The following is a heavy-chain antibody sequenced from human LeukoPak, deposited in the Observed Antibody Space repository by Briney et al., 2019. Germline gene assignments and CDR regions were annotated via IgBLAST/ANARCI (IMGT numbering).Heavy chain of an antibody. CDR3: ARRGIAAAGALSGMDV. CDR2: INHSGST. D-gene: IGHD6-13*01. Sequence: PSETLSLTCAVYGRSFSGYCWSWIRQPPGKGLEWIGEINHSGSTNYNPSLKSRVTISVDTSKNQFSLKLSSVTAADTAVYYCARRGIAAAGALSGMDVWGQGTTVTVSS. V-gene: IGHV4-34*01. J-gene: IGHJ6*02. CDR1: GRSFSGYC.